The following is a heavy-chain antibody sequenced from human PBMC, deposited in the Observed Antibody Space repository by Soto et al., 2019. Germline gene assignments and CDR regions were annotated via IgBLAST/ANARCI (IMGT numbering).Heavy chain of an antibody. CDR3: VRTARQGAVAPHWFDR. V-gene: IGHV4-30-4*01. Sequence: PSETLSLTCTVSGASIRSTDYYWSWIRQAPGKGLEWIVYVYYTGSTYYNPSLMSRLTISVDTSKNQFSLKLTSVTAAETAVYYCVRTARQGAVAPHWFDRWGEGIQVIVSA. J-gene: IGHJ5*02. D-gene: IGHD2-21*02. CDR1: GASIRSTDYY. CDR2: VYYTGST.